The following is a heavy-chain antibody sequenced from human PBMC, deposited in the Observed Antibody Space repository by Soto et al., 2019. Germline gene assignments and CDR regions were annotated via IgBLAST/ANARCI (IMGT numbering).Heavy chain of an antibody. V-gene: IGHV4-59*01. CDR2: MFYSGTT. J-gene: IGHJ1*01. Sequence: SETLSLTCTVAGASMSGNYLTWVRQPPGKGLEWIGNMFYSGTTNYNPSLRSRVTMSLDTSVNQFSLRLSSVTAADTAVYYCARPNMWYGKILQWGRGTLVTVS. CDR1: GASMSGNY. CDR3: ARPNMWYGKILQ. D-gene: IGHD2-15*01.